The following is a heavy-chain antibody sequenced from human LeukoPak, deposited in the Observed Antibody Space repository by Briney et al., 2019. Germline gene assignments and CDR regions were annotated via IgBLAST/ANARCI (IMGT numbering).Heavy chain of an antibody. J-gene: IGHJ4*02. CDR2: IYYSGST. Sequence: SETLSLTCTVSGGSISSYYWSWIRQPPGKGLEWIGYIYYSGSTNYNASLKSRVTISVDTSKNQFSLRLSSVTAADTAVYYCARGPRSADWYSIDYWGQGTLVTVSS. CDR3: ARGPRSADWYSIDY. V-gene: IGHV4-59*12. CDR1: GGSISSYY. D-gene: IGHD3-9*01.